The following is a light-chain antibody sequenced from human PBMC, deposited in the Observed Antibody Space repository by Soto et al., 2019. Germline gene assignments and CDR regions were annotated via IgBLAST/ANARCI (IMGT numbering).Light chain of an antibody. V-gene: IGKV3-20*01. Sequence: EIVLTQSPGTQSLSPGERATLSCRASQSISSVNLAWYQQKPGQAPRLLIYAASSRATGIPDRFSGSGSGTDFTLTISRLAPEDFAVYYCQQYDSSPRTFGQGTNLEIK. CDR3: QQYDSSPRT. CDR2: AAS. CDR1: QSISSVN. J-gene: IGKJ1*01.